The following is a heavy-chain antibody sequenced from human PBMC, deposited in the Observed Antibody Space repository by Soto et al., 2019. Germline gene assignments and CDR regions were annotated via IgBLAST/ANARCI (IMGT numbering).Heavy chain of an antibody. V-gene: IGHV4-59*01. D-gene: IGHD2-2*01. CDR1: GGSISSYY. J-gene: IGHJ6*03. CDR3: ARERGVPGGYYYYYYMDV. Sequence: SETLSLTCTVSGGSISSYYWSWIRQPPGKGLEWIGYIYYSGSTNYNPSLKSRVTISVDTSKNQFSLKLSSVTAADTAVYYCARERGVPGGYYYYYYMDVWGKGTTVTVSS. CDR2: IYYSGST.